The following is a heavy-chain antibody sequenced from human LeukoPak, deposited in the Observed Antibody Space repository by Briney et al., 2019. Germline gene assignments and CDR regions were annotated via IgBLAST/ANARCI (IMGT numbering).Heavy chain of an antibody. J-gene: IGHJ4*02. CDR1: GGSISSSFYY. CDR3: ARHEGMATITPFDY. Sequence: SETLSLTCTVSGGSISSSFYYWGWIRQPPGKGLEWIGSIYYSGSTYYYPSLKSRVIISVDTSKNQFSLKLNSVTAADTAVYYCARHEGMATITPFDYWGQGTLVTVSS. V-gene: IGHV4-39*01. CDR2: IYYSGST. D-gene: IGHD5-12*01.